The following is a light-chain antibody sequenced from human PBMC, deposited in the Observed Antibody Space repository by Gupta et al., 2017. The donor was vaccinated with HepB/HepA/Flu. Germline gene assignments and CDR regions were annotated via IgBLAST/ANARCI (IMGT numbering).Light chain of an antibody. CDR3: QQRSNWPLT. V-gene: IGKV3-11*01. CDR1: QSVSSY. CDR2: DAS. Sequence: EIVLTQSPATLSSSRGERATLSCRASQSVSSYLAWYQQKPGQAPRLLIYDASNRATGIPARFSGSGSGTDLTLTISSLEPDDFAVYYCQQRSNWPLTFGGGTKVEIK. J-gene: IGKJ4*01.